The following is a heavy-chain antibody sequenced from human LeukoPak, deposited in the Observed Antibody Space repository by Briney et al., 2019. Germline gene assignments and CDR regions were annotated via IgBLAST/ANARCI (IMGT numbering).Heavy chain of an antibody. V-gene: IGHV3-21*01. Sequence: GGSLRLSCAASGFTFSSYSMNWVRQAPGMGLEWVSSISTSSIYIYYADSVKGRFTISRDSAKNSLYLQMNSLRAEDTAVYYCARGSEVVAAANNWFDPWGQGTLVTVSS. CDR1: GFTFSSYS. J-gene: IGHJ5*02. CDR3: ARGSEVVAAANNWFDP. D-gene: IGHD2-2*01. CDR2: ISTSSIYI.